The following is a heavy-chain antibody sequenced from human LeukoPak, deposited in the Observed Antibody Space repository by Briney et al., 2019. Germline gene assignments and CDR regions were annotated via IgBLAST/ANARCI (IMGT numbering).Heavy chain of an antibody. CDR1: GFTFSSYS. CDR2: IVGNGGGI. J-gene: IGHJ4*02. Sequence: GGSLRLSCAASGFTFSSYSMNWVRQAPGKGLEWVSVIVGNGGGIHYADSVKGRFSTSRDNSGNTVYLQMNSLRVEDTAVYYCAKDLRPDGRYDFDHWGQGTLVTVS. V-gene: IGHV3-23*01. D-gene: IGHD5-12*01. CDR3: AKDLRPDGRYDFDH.